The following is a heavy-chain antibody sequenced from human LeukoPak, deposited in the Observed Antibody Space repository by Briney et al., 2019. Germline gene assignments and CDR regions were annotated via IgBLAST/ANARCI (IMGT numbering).Heavy chain of an antibody. V-gene: IGHV3-48*04. CDR3: ARDYYDSSGYAWSIFDY. CDR2: ISSSGSTI. CDR1: GFTFSSYG. Sequence: GGSLRLSCAASGFTFSSYGMNWVRQAPGKGLEWVSYISSSGSTIYYADSVKGRFTISRDNAKNSLYLQMNSLRAEDTAVYYCARDYYDSSGYAWSIFDYWGQGTLVTVSS. D-gene: IGHD3-22*01. J-gene: IGHJ4*02.